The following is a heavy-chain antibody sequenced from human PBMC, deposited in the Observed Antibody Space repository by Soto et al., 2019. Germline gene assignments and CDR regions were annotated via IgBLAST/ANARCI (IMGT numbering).Heavy chain of an antibody. Sequence: QVQLVQSGAEVKKPGASVKVSCKASGYIFTRYGVTWVRQAPGQGLEWMGWISAHNGKTNYAQKFQGRVTMTTDTSTLTGYMELRSLRSDDTAVYFCARESAGKTLYGMDVWGQGTTVTVSS. J-gene: IGHJ6*02. CDR1: GYIFTRYG. CDR3: ARESAGKTLYGMDV. D-gene: IGHD1-1*01. CDR2: ISAHNGKT. V-gene: IGHV1-18*04.